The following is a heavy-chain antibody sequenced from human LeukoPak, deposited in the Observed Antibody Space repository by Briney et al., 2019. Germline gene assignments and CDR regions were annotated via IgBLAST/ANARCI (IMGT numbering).Heavy chain of an antibody. CDR3: ASVMYYYDSIRLVDGTGAFDI. V-gene: IGHV4-39*07. CDR2: IYYSGST. J-gene: IGHJ3*02. CDR1: GGSISSSSYY. Sequence: PSETLSLTCTVSGGSISSSSYYWGWIRQPPGKGLEWIGSIYYSGSTYYNPSLKSRVTISVDKSKNQFSLKLSSVTAADTAVYYCASVMYYYDSIRLVDGTGAFDIWGQGTMVTVSS. D-gene: IGHD3-22*01.